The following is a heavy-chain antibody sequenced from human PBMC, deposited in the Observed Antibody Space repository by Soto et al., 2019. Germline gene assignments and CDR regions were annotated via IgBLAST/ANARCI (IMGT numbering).Heavy chain of an antibody. CDR3: ARYRGGDLKAFDI. Sequence: EVQLVESGGGLVKPGGSLRLSCAASGFTFSSYSMNWVRQAPGKGLEWVSSISSSSSYIYYADSVKGRFTISRDNAKNTQLLKSKGLRAGYTAVYYCARYRGGDLKAFDIWGQGTMVTVSS. CDR2: ISSSSSYI. V-gene: IGHV3-21*01. D-gene: IGHD3-10*01. J-gene: IGHJ3*02. CDR1: GFTFSSYS.